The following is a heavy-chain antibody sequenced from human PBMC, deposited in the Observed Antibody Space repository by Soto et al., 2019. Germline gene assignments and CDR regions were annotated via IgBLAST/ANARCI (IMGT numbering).Heavy chain of an antibody. V-gene: IGHV3-30-3*01. CDR3: ARDLGRNPPPGFDV. J-gene: IGHJ6*02. CDR1: GFTFSTYA. Sequence: QVQLVESGGGVVQPGRSLRLSCAASGFTFSTYAMHWLRQAPGKGLKWVAFISYDGTNQYYADSVKGRFTISRDNSKNTVYLQMNSLRAEDAAVYYCARDLGRNPPPGFDVWGQGTTVTVSS. CDR2: ISYDGTNQ.